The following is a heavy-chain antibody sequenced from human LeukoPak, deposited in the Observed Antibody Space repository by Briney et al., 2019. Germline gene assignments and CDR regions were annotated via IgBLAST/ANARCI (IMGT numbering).Heavy chain of an antibody. D-gene: IGHD2-2*01. J-gene: IGHJ5*02. CDR2: ISAYNGNT. Sequence: ASVKVSSKASGYTFTSYGISWVRQAPGQGLEWMGWISAYNGNTNYAQKLQGRVTMTTDTSTSTAYMELRSLRSDDTAVYYCAREGGGIVVVAAANWFDPWGQGTLVTVSS. CDR3: AREGGGIVVVAAANWFDP. V-gene: IGHV1-18*01. CDR1: GYTFTSYG.